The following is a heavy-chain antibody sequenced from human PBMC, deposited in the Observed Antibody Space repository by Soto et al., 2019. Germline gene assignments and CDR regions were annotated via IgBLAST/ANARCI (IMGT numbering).Heavy chain of an antibody. J-gene: IGHJ6*03. D-gene: IGHD1-1*01. Sequence: GAAVKVSCKASGYTFTSYGISWVRQAPGQGLEWMGWISAYNGNTNYAQKLQGRVTMTTDTSTSTAYMELRSLRSDDTAVYYCARDKTGTHYYYYYKDVWGKGTTVTVSS. CDR3: ARDKTGTHYYYYYKDV. CDR2: ISAYNGNT. CDR1: GYTFTSYG. V-gene: IGHV1-18*01.